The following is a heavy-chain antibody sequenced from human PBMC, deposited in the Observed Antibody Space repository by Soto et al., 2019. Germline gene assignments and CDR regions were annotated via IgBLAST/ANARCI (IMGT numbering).Heavy chain of an antibody. CDR3: ARGTGYSSSWYGYLGFDY. V-gene: IGHV4-61*01. Sequence: SETLSLTCTVSGGSVSSGSYYWSCICHPPGKGLERIGYIYYSGSTNYNPSLKSRVTISVDTSKNQFSLKLSSVTAADTAVYYCARGTGYSSSWYGYLGFDYWGKGPLVTVSS. D-gene: IGHD6-13*01. CDR2: IYYSGST. CDR1: GGSVSSGSYY. J-gene: IGHJ4*02.